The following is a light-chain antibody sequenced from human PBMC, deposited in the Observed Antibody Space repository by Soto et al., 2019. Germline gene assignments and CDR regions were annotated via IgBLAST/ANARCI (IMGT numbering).Light chain of an antibody. V-gene: IGKV1D-12*01. CDR3: QQADTFPIT. CDR1: QGISRS. Sequence: DIQMTQSPSSVSASVGDRVTITCQASQGISRSLAWYQQKPGKAPKLLIYSAPSLQSGVPSRFSGSGFGTDFTLTISSLQPEDFATYYCQQADTFPITFGQGTRLEIK. CDR2: SAP. J-gene: IGKJ5*01.